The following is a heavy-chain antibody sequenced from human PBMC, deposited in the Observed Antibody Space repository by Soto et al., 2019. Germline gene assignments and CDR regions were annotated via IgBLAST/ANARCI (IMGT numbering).Heavy chain of an antibody. Sequence: SGPTLVNPTQTLALTCSFSGFSLTTRGVGVGWIRQTPGKALEWLALIYWDNDDRYSPSLKSRLTITKDTSRNQVVLTMTNMDPVDTGTYYCEHVGDYYASLHYFDFWGQGTLVTVSS. CDR3: EHVGDYYASLHYFDF. J-gene: IGHJ4*02. V-gene: IGHV2-5*02. D-gene: IGHD4-17*01. CDR1: GFSLTTRGVG. CDR2: IYWDNDD.